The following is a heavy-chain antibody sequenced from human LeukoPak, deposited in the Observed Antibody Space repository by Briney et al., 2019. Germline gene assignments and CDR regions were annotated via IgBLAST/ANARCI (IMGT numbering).Heavy chain of an antibody. V-gene: IGHV3-64*01. CDR3: TREGVRWDWYFDL. Sequence: GGSLRPSSTASDFIFSDYAMHWVRQAPGKGLEYVSSIRDNGGSIYYANSVKGRFTISRDNSKNTLYFQMGGLRSEDMAVYYCTREGVRWDWYFDLWGRGTLVTVSS. CDR2: IRDNGGSI. D-gene: IGHD2-8*01. CDR1: DFIFSDYA. J-gene: IGHJ2*01.